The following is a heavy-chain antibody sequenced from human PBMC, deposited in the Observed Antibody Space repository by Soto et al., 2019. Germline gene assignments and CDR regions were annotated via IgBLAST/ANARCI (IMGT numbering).Heavy chain of an antibody. V-gene: IGHV2-70*11. CDR3: ARAYYYGSGRGLDI. J-gene: IGHJ3*02. Sequence: SGPTLVNPTQTLTLTCTFSGFSLSTGGMCVSWIRQPPGKALEWLARIDWEDDKYYTTSLKTRLTISKDTSKNQVVLRMTSMEPVDTATYFFARAYYYGSGRGLDIWGQGTMVTVSS. CDR2: IDWEDDK. CDR1: GFSLSTGGMC. D-gene: IGHD3-10*01.